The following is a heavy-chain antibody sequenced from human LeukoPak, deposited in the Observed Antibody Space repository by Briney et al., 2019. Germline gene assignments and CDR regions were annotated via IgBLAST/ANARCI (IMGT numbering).Heavy chain of an antibody. J-gene: IGHJ4*02. Sequence: PSETLSLTCAVSGYSISSGYYWGWIRQPPGKGLEWIGSIYHSGSTYYNPSLKSRVTISVDTSKNQFSLKLSSVTAADTAVYYCARQGRSHYYFDYWGQGTLSPSPQ. D-gene: IGHD6-13*01. CDR1: GYSISSGYY. CDR2: IYHSGST. V-gene: IGHV4-38-2*01. CDR3: ARQGRSHYYFDY.